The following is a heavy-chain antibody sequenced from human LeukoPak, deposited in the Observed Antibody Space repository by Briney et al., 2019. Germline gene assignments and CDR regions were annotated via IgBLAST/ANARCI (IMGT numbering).Heavy chain of an antibody. Sequence: PGGSLRLSCAASGFTFSDYPMNWVRQTPGKGLEWVSYISSTGVIYYADSVRGRFGISRDNAMNSVYMQMNSLRAEDTALYYCARDHNWGFDYWGRGTLVTVSS. CDR1: GFTFSDYP. CDR2: ISSTGVI. J-gene: IGHJ4*02. CDR3: ARDHNWGFDY. D-gene: IGHD7-27*01. V-gene: IGHV3-69-1*01.